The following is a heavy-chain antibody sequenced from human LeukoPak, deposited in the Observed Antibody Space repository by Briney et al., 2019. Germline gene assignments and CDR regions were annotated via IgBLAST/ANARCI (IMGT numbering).Heavy chain of an antibody. CDR1: GGSISSSNW. D-gene: IGHD6-19*01. CDR2: IYYSGST. CDR3: ARAGVVAGTYCYYYYMDV. V-gene: IGHV4-4*02. Sequence: SGTLSLTCAVSGGSISSSNWWSWVRQPPGKGLEWIGYIYYSGSTNYNPSLKSRVTISVDTSKNQFSLKLSSVTAADTAVYYCARAGVVAGTYCYYYYMDVWGKGTTVTISS. J-gene: IGHJ6*03.